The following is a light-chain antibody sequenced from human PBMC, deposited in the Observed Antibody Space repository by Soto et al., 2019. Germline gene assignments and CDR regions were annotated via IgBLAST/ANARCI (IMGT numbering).Light chain of an antibody. CDR3: QQYNSYSPWT. CDR1: QSISSW. V-gene: IGKV1-5*01. J-gene: IGKJ1*01. Sequence: VHMTQSASTLSASVGDRVTITCRASQSISSWLAWYQQKPGKAPKLLIYDASSLESGVPSRFSGSGSATEFTLTISSLQPDDFATYYCQQYNSYSPWTFGQGTKVDIK. CDR2: DAS.